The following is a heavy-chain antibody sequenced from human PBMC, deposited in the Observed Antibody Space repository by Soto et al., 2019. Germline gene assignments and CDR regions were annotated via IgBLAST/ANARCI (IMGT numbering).Heavy chain of an antibody. J-gene: IGHJ4*02. D-gene: IGHD6-6*01. CDR2: SKTDGGTT. Sequence: EVQLVESGGGLVQPGGSLRLSCAASGFTFSNVWMKSKTDGGTTDYAAPVKGRFTISRDDSKNTLYLQMNSLKTEDIGVYYCTTAHRSSGCIFESWCQGTLVTVSS. V-gene: IGHV3-15*07. CDR3: TTAHRSSGCIFES. CDR1: GFTFSNVW.